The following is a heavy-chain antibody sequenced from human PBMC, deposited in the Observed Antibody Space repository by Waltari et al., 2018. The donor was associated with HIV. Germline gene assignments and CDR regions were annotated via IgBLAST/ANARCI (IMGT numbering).Heavy chain of an antibody. CDR1: GGSISSSSYY. V-gene: IGHV4-39*07. CDR3: APEGALGRYFDL. CDR2: IYYSGGT. Sequence: QLQLQESGPGLVKPSETLSLTCTVSGGSISSSSYYWCWIRQPPGKGLEWIGRIYYSGGTYYNPSLKSRVTISVDTSKNQFSLKLSSVTAADTAVYYCAPEGALGRYFDLWGRGTLVTVSS. D-gene: IGHD1-26*01. J-gene: IGHJ2*01.